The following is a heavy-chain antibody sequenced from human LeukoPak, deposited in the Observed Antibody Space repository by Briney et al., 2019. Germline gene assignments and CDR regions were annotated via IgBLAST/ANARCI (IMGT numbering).Heavy chain of an antibody. CDR3: AGAGRHRRFDP. V-gene: IGHV4-34*01. D-gene: IGHD6-25*01. CDR1: GGSFSGYY. J-gene: IGHJ5*02. CDR2: INHSGST. Sequence: SETLSLTCAVYGGSFSGYYWSWIRQPPGKGLEWIGEINHSGSTNYNPSLKSRVTISVNTSKNQFSLKLRSVTAADTAVYYCAGAGRHRRFDPWGQGTLVTVSS.